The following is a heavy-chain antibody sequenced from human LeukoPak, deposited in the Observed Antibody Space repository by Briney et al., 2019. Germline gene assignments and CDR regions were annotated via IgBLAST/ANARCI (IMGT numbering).Heavy chain of an antibody. CDR2: ISYDGSNK. Sequence: AGGSLRLSCAASGFTFSSYAMHWVRQAPGKGLEWVAVISYDGSNKYYADSVKGRFTISRDNSKNTLYLQMNSLRAEDTAVYYCARDWGSTFDYWGQRTLVTVSS. CDR3: ARDWGSTFDY. CDR1: GFTFSSYA. V-gene: IGHV3-30-3*01. J-gene: IGHJ4*02. D-gene: IGHD3-16*01.